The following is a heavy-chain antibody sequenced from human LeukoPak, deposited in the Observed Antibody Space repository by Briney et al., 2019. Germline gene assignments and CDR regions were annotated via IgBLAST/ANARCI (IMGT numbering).Heavy chain of an antibody. CDR1: GFTFTSYT. V-gene: IGHV3-48*01. D-gene: IGHD2/OR15-2a*01. Sequence: GVSLRLSCAASGFTFTSYTMNWVRQAPGKGLEWVSYITSSSSTIYYADSVKGRFTMSRDNAENSLYLQMNSLRAEDTAVYYCARNFDSWGQGTLVTVSS. CDR3: ARNFDS. J-gene: IGHJ4*02. CDR2: ITSSSSTI.